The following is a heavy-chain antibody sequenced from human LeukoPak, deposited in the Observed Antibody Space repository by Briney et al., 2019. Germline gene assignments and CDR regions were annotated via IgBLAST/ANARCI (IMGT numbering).Heavy chain of an antibody. D-gene: IGHD7-27*01. J-gene: IGHJ4*02. V-gene: IGHV3-33*05. Sequence: PGGSLRLSCAASGFTFSTYGMQRVRQAPGKGLEWVAVIVGDGSNAHYADSVRGRFTVSRDNSKNTLYLQMNSLRAEDTAVYYCARDSISGDNSLDYWGRGTLVTVSS. CDR2: IVGDGSNA. CDR3: ARDSISGDNSLDY. CDR1: GFTFSTYG.